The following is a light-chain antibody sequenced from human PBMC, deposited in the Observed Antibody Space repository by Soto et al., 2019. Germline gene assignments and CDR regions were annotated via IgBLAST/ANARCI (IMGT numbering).Light chain of an antibody. Sequence: QAVVTQPPSVSGTPGQRVTVSCSGSNSNIGENTVTWYHQLPGAAPKLLIYKTHQRPSGVPDRFSGSKSGTSASLAISGLQSEDEGDYYWATWDDSLNGPLFGGGTKLTVL. CDR2: KTH. CDR3: ATWDDSLNGPL. CDR1: NSNIGENT. V-gene: IGLV1-44*01. J-gene: IGLJ3*02.